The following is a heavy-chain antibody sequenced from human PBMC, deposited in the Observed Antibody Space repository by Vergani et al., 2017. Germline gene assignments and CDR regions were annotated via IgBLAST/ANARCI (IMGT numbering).Heavy chain of an antibody. D-gene: IGHD5-12*01. V-gene: IGHV3-11*04. CDR2: ISGTSRTT. CDR1: GFSFSDFY. J-gene: IGHJ6*02. CDR3: AREDDSGYEHGLDV. Sequence: QVQLVESGGGIVKPEGSLRLSCAASGFSFSDFYMGWIRQAPGKGLEWISYISGTSRTTFYADSVKGRFSISRDNAKNLLHLQMTRLRSEDTAVYYCAREDDSGYEHGLDVWGQGTTVIVSS.